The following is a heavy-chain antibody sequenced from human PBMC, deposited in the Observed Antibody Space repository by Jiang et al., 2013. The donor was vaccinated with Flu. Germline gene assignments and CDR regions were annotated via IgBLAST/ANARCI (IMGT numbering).Heavy chain of an antibody. V-gene: IGHV5-51*01. CDR2: IYPGDSDT. D-gene: IGHD3-3*01. Sequence: LEWMGIIYPGDSDTIYSPSFQGQVTISADKAISTAYLQWSSLKASDTAMYYCARHPQRVYDFWSGYSSDAFDLWGQGTMVTVSS. CDR3: ARHPQRVYDFWSGYSSDAFDL. J-gene: IGHJ3*01.